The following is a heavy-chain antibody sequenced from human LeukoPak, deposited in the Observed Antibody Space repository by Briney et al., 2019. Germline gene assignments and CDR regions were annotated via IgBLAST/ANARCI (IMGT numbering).Heavy chain of an antibody. Sequence: ASVNVSCKASGYKFTDDYMHWVRQAAGQGLEFMGWINPDSGFTNYAQKFKGRVTMTRDTSISTAYLEVRSLTSDDTAVYYCAPTAEAYTSWWKVWGQGTLVTVSS. CDR1: GYKFTDDY. D-gene: IGHD3-16*01. CDR3: APTAEAYTSWWKV. CDR2: INPDSGFT. V-gene: IGHV1-2*02. J-gene: IGHJ4*02.